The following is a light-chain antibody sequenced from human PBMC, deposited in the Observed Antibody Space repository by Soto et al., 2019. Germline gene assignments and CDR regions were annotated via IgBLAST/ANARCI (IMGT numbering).Light chain of an antibody. J-gene: IGLJ1*01. CDR1: SSNIGSNY. CDR3: AAWDDSLVGV. CDR2: SNN. Sequence: QSVLTQPPSASGTPGQRVTISCSGSSSNIGSNYVYWYQQLPGTAPKLLIYSNNQRPSGVTDRFSGSKSGTSASLAISGLRSEDEADYYCAAWDDSLVGVFGTGTKVTVL. V-gene: IGLV1-47*02.